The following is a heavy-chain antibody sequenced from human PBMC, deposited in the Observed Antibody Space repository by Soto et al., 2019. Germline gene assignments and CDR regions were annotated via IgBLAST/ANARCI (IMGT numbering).Heavy chain of an antibody. CDR3: ARSVVPSHPKGLDV. Sequence: QVQLVQSGPELKNPGPPGKVSGQSLDTTFGINGRLWLRQFPGQSLEWMGWINGASGKIEYSQKLQDRVTISRDTSATTDYMEVSSLRLDDTAVYYCARSVVPSHPKGLDVWGQGTTVIVSS. CDR2: INGASGKI. D-gene: IGHD2-2*01. V-gene: IGHV1-3*01. J-gene: IGHJ6*02. CDR1: DTTFGING.